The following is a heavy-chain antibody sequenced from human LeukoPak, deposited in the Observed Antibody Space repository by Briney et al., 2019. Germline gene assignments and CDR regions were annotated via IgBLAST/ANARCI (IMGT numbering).Heavy chain of an antibody. Sequence: PSETLSLTCTVSGGSISSSSYYWGWIRQPPGKGLEWIGRMYTSGSTNYNPSLKSRVTISVDTSKNQFSLKLSSVTAADTAVYYCARGIRGVMGNWFDPWGQGTLVTVSS. CDR1: GGSISSSSYY. CDR3: ARGIRGVMGNWFDP. V-gene: IGHV4-61*02. J-gene: IGHJ5*02. D-gene: IGHD3-10*01. CDR2: MYTSGST.